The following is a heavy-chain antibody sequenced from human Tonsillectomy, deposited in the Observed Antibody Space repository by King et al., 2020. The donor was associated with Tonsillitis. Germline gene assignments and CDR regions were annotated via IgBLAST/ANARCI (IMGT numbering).Heavy chain of an antibody. CDR2: ISAYNGNT. V-gene: IGHV1-18*04. D-gene: IGHD3-10*01. Sequence: QLVQSGAEVKKPGASVKVSCKASGYTFTSYGISWVRQAPGQGLEWMGWISAYNGNTNYAQKLQGRVTMTTDTSTSTAYMELRSLRSDDTAVYYCARDQVVRGVPSDYYYYSGMDVWGQGTTVTVSS. CDR3: ARDQVVRGVPSDYYYYSGMDV. J-gene: IGHJ6*02. CDR1: GYTFTSYG.